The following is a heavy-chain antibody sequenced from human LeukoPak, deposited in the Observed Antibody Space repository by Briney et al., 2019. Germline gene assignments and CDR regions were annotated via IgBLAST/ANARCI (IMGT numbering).Heavy chain of an antibody. Sequence: GGSLRLSCAASGFTFTDYWMHWVRQVAGKGLVWVSRINGDLTNTTYADSVKGRFTISRDNSKNTLYLQMNSLRAEDTAVYYCAKDRNPGYCSGGSCYGYNWFDPWGQGTLVTVSS. J-gene: IGHJ5*02. CDR1: GFTFTDYW. CDR3: AKDRNPGYCSGGSCYGYNWFDP. CDR2: INGDLTNT. D-gene: IGHD2-15*01. V-gene: IGHV3-74*03.